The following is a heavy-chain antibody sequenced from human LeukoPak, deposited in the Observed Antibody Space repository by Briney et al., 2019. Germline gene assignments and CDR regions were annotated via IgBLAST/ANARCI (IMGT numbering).Heavy chain of an antibody. CDR3: ARRVSAYYGSRYNWFDL. D-gene: IGHD3-10*01. CDR2: INHSGST. Sequence: SETLSLTCAVYGGSFSGYYWSWIRQPPGKGLEWIGEINHSGSTNYNPSLKSRVTISVDTSKNQFSLKLSSVTAADTAVYYCARRVSAYYGSRYNWFDLWGQGTLVTVSS. J-gene: IGHJ5*02. V-gene: IGHV4-34*01. CDR1: GGSFSGYY.